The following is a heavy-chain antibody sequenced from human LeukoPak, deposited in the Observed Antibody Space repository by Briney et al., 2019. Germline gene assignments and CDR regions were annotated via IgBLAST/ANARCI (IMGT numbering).Heavy chain of an antibody. CDR1: GFTFSSYE. CDR2: ISSSGSTI. D-gene: IGHD3-3*01. Sequence: GGSLRLSCAASGFTFSSYEMNWVRQAPGKGLEWVSYISSSGSTIYYADSVKGRFTISRGNAKNSLYLQMNSLRAEDTAVYYCARDPDDFWSGSDAFDIWGQGTMVTVSS. CDR3: ARDPDDFWSGSDAFDI. V-gene: IGHV3-48*03. J-gene: IGHJ3*02.